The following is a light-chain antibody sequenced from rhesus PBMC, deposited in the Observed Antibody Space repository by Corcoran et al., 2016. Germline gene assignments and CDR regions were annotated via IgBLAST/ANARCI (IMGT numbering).Light chain of an antibody. V-gene: IGKV3-53*01. J-gene: IGKJ2*01. CDR3: QKYSSSPHS. Sequence: QVILTQSPASLSLSPGERATLSCRASQSVSSFLAWYQQKPGQAPRPLIYGASYRATGIPDRFSGSGSGTEFTLTISSLEPEDFAVYFCQKYSSSPHSFGQGTKVEIK. CDR1: QSVSSF. CDR2: GAS.